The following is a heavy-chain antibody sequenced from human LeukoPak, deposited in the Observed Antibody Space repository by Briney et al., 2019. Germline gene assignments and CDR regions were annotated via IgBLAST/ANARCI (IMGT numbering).Heavy chain of an antibody. CDR2: ISSSSSYT. Sequence: PGGSLRLSCAASGFTFSDYYMSWIRQAPGKGLEWVSYISSSSSYTNHADSVKGRLTISRDNAKNSLYLQMNSLRAEDTAVYYCARVQGYCSSTSCSLWDYWGQGTLVTVSS. V-gene: IGHV3-11*06. CDR3: ARVQGYCSSTSCSLWDY. CDR1: GFTFSDYY. D-gene: IGHD2-2*01. J-gene: IGHJ4*02.